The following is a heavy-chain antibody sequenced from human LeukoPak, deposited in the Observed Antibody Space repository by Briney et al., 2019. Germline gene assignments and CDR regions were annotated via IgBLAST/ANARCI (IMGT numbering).Heavy chain of an antibody. CDR3: ATQPSMIVVDPYYFDY. Sequence: GGSLRLSCAASGFTVSSNYMSWVRQAPGKGLEWVSVIYSGGSTYYADSEKGRFTISRDNSKNTLYFQMNSLRAEDTAVYYCATQPSMIVVDPYYFDYWGQGTLVTVSS. D-gene: IGHD3-22*01. CDR2: IYSGGST. CDR1: GFTVSSNY. V-gene: IGHV3-66*01. J-gene: IGHJ4*02.